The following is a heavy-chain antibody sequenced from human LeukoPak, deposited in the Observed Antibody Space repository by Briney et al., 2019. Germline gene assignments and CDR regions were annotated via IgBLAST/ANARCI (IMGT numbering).Heavy chain of an antibody. J-gene: IGHJ4*02. CDR3: ARTYSGSYLFDI. Sequence: SETLSLTCTVSGGSISSYYWSWIRQPAEKGLEWIGRIYTSGSTNYNPSLKSRVTMSVDTSKNQFSLKLSCASAAAAAVYYWARTYSGSYLFDIWGQGTMVTVSS. CDR1: GGSISSYY. V-gene: IGHV4-4*07. D-gene: IGHD1-26*01. CDR2: IYTSGST.